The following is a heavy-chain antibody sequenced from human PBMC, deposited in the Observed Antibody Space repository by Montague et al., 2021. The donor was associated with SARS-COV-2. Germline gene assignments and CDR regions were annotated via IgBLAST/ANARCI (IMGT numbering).Heavy chain of an antibody. CDR2: IYYTGSR. CDR3: ARAGGLDNSGYVGRLRTYYFDY. J-gene: IGHJ4*02. Sequence: SETLSLTCTVSGASIRSSDHYWGWIRQPPGKGLEWIGSIYYTGSRYYTPSLTSRLTISVDTSRYQFSLELTSVTAADTAICYCARAGGLDNSGYVGRLRTYYFDYWGQGLLVTVSS. D-gene: IGHD3-22*01. CDR1: GASIRSSDHY. V-gene: IGHV4-39*07.